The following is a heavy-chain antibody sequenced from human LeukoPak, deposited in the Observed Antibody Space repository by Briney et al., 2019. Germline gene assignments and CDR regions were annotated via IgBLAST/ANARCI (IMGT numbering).Heavy chain of an antibody. V-gene: IGHV3-30*02. D-gene: IGHD3-22*01. Sequence: GGSLRLSCAASGFTFRSYGMHGVRQAPGKGLEWVAFIRYDGSNNYYADSVKGRFTISRDNSKNTLYLQMNSLRAEDTAVYYCAKDIEPMIVVVSDFDYWGQGTLVTVSS. J-gene: IGHJ4*02. CDR1: GFTFRSYG. CDR2: IRYDGSNN. CDR3: AKDIEPMIVVVSDFDY.